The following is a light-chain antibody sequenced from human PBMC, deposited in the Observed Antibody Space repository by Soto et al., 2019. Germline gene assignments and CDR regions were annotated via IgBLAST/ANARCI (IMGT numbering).Light chain of an antibody. J-gene: IGKJ1*01. Sequence: MTQSPRSLPVTPGEPASISCRSSQRLLHSNGYNYLGWYQQKPEKAPKLLIYAASSLQSGVPSRFSGSGSGTDFTLTISSLQPEDFATYYCLQDYNYPWTFGQGTKVDIK. V-gene: IGKV1-6*02. CDR1: QRLLHSNGYNY. CDR2: AAS. CDR3: LQDYNYPWT.